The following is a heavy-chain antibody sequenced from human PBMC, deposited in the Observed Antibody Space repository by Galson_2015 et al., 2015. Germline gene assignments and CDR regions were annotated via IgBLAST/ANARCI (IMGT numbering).Heavy chain of an antibody. Sequence: SVKVSCKASGGSFSVYAINWVRQAPGQGPQWVGGIIPFFGTANCAQQFQGRVTITAEKSTSTAHMELSSLRSEDTAVYYCARASGSYYEGAFDIWGQGTMVTVSS. CDR1: GGSFSVYA. J-gene: IGHJ3*02. V-gene: IGHV1-69*06. D-gene: IGHD3-10*01. CDR3: ARASGSYYEGAFDI. CDR2: IIPFFGTA.